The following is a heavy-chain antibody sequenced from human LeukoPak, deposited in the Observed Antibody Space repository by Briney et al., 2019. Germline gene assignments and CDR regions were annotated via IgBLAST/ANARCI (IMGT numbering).Heavy chain of an antibody. J-gene: IGHJ2*01. V-gene: IGHV3-23*01. Sequence: GGSLRLSCAASGFTFSSYGMSWIRQVPGKGLEWVSGITGSGGTTHYADSVKGRFTISRDNSKNTLSLQMNSLTVEDAAVYYCAKGGGSYWYFDLWGRGAVVTVSS. CDR3: AKGGGSYWYFDL. CDR1: GFTFSSYG. CDR2: ITGSGGTT.